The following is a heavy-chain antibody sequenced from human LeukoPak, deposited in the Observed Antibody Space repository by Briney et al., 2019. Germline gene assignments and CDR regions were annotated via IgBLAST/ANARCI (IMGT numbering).Heavy chain of an antibody. CDR2: IYPGDSDT. J-gene: IGHJ4*02. CDR3: ARGVVVPAAITGFDY. V-gene: IGHV5-51*01. Sequence: GESLKISCKGSGYSFTSYWIGWGRQMPGKGLEWMGIIYPGDSDTRYRPSFQGQVTISADKSISTAYLQWSSLKASDTAMYYCARGVVVPAAITGFDYWGQGTLVTVSS. CDR1: GYSFTSYW. D-gene: IGHD2-2*02.